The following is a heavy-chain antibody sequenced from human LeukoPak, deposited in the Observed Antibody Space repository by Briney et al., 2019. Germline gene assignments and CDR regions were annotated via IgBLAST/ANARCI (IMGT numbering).Heavy chain of an antibody. V-gene: IGHV4-39*01. CDR2: ILHSGYT. Sequence: PSGTLSLTCTVSGGSLGRSNTYWGWIRQTPGKGLEWLGTILHSGYTYNNPSLKSRVAMSVDSSKNQFSLSLSSVTAADTAVYFCARHRGGGGYHYMDVWGKGTTVIVSS. CDR1: GGSLGRSNTY. D-gene: IGHD2-21*01. J-gene: IGHJ6*03. CDR3: ARHRGGGGYHYMDV.